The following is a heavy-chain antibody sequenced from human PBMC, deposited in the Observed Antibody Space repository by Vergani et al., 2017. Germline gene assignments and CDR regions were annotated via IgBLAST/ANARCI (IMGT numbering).Heavy chain of an antibody. CDR1: GFTFSSYA. CDR3: AKGGIVGATTGGYYYYYMGV. D-gene: IGHD1-26*01. V-gene: IGHV3-23*01. Sequence: EVQLLESGGGLVQPGGSLRLSCAASGFTFSSYAMSWVRQAPGKGLEWVSAISGSGGSTYYSDSVKRRFTISRDNSKNTLYLQMNSLRAEDTAVYYGAKGGIVGATTGGYYYYYMGVWGKGTTVTVSS. CDR2: ISGSGGST. J-gene: IGHJ6*03.